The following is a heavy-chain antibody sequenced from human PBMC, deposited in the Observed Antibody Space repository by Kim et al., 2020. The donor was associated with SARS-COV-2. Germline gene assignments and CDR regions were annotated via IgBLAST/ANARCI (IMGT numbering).Heavy chain of an antibody. Sequence: YAQKFQGRVTMTRDASTGTVYMELSSLRSEDTAVYFCARGGYGDYVRADYWGQGTLVTVSS. D-gene: IGHD4-17*01. V-gene: IGHV1-46*01. CDR3: ARGGYGDYVRADY. J-gene: IGHJ4*02.